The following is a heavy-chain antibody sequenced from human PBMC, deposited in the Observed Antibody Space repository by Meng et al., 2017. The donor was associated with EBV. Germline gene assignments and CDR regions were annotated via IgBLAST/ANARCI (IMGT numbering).Heavy chain of an antibody. CDR2: FLPRLGAP. J-gene: IGHJ4*02. Sequence: VQLVQYAAGVKKPGSSVTVSCKTSGGTFRYYAISWVRQAPGQGLEWLGGFLPRLGAPNYAQKFHGRVKITADESTSTHYMDLSSLRSEDTAIYYCASESGRGYTPDYWGQGTLVTVSS. CDR3: ASESGRGYTPDY. D-gene: IGHD3-10*01. V-gene: IGHV1-69*01. CDR1: GGTFRYYA.